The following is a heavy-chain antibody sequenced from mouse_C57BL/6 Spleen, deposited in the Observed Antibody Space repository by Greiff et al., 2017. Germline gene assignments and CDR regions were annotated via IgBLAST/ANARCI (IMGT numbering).Heavy chain of an antibody. J-gene: IGHJ4*01. D-gene: IGHD2-2*01. Sequence: QVQLQQPGAELVKPGASVKLSCKASGYTFTSYWMHWVKQRPGRGLEWIGRIDPNSGGTKYNEKFKSKATLTVDKPSSTSYMQLSSLTSEDSAVYYCARGAIYYGYDVDYYAMDYWGQGSSVTVSS. CDR3: ARGAIYYGYDVDYYAMDY. V-gene: IGHV1-72*01. CDR2: IDPNSGGT. CDR1: GYTFTSYW.